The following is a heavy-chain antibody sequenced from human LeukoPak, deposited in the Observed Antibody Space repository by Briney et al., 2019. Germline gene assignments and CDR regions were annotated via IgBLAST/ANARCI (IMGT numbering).Heavy chain of an antibody. V-gene: IGHV4-59*01. J-gene: IGHJ3*02. Sequence: PSETLSLTCTVSGGSISSYYWSWIRQPPGKGLEWIAYMYYSGSTNYNPSLKSRVTMSVDTSKNQFSLKLTSVTAADTAVYYCARETTTGTGSGAFDIWGQGTMVTVSS. CDR2: MYYSGST. CDR3: ARETTTGTGSGAFDI. CDR1: GGSISSYY. D-gene: IGHD1-1*01.